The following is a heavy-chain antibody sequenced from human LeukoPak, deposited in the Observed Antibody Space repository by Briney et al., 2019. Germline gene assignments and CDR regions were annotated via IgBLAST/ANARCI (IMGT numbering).Heavy chain of an antibody. D-gene: IGHD1-14*01. V-gene: IGHV3-74*01. CDR1: GFTFSRYW. Sequence: GGSLRLSCAASGFTFSRYWMHWVRQAPGKGLVWISRINEDGSTTSYADSVKGRFTISRDNVKNTLYLQMNGLRAEDTAVYYCARGGLEPVDYWGQGTLVTVSS. J-gene: IGHJ4*02. CDR3: ARGGLEPVDY. CDR2: INEDGSTT.